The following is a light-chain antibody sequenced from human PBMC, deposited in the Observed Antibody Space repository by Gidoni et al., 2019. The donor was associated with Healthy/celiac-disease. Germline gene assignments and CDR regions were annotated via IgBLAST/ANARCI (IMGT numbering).Light chain of an antibody. Sequence: EIVLTQSPATLSLSPGERATLSCRASQSVSSYLALYQQKPGQAPRLLIYDASNRATGIPARFSGSGSGTDFTLTISSLEPEDFAVYYCQQRSNWPRFTFXSXTKVXIK. CDR2: DAS. CDR1: QSVSSY. CDR3: QQRSNWPRFT. J-gene: IGKJ3*01. V-gene: IGKV3-11*01.